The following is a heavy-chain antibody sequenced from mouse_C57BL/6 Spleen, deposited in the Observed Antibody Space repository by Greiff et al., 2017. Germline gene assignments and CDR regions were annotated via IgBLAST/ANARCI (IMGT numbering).Heavy chain of an antibody. CDR3: ARPPSGVYLDY. D-gene: IGHD3-2*02. CDR2: INPNNGGT. V-gene: IGHV1-22*01. Sequence: EVQLQQSGPELVKPGASVKMSCKASGYTFTDYNMPWVKQSHGKSLEWIGYINPNNGGTSYNQKFKGTATLTVTKSSSPAYMELRSLTSEESAVYYWARPPSGVYLDYWGQGTTLTVSS. J-gene: IGHJ2*01. CDR1: GYTFTDYN.